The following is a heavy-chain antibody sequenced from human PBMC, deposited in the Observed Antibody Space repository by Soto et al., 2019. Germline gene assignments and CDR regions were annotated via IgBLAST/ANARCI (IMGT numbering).Heavy chain of an antibody. CDR1: GGSISRSVYY. V-gene: IGHV4-31*03. CDR3: ARGLTTLYYFDS. D-gene: IGHD1-1*01. CDR2: IYYAGST. Sequence: QVQLQESGPGLVKSSQTLSLTCSVSGGSISRSVYYWTWLRQPPGKGLEWSGHIYYAGSTYSNPSLKSRLSMSLDTSKNQFSLKLSSVTAADTAVYYCARGLTTLYYFDSWGQGTLVSVSS. J-gene: IGHJ4*02.